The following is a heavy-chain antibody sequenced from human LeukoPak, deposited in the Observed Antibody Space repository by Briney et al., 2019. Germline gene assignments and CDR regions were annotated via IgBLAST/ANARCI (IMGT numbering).Heavy chain of an antibody. J-gene: IGHJ5*02. CDR3: ARDEDYYDSSGYYSGWFDP. V-gene: IGHV4-38-2*02. CDR1: GYSISSGYF. CDR2: IYHSGST. D-gene: IGHD3-22*01. Sequence: PSETLSLTCTVSGYSISSGYFWGWIRQPPGKGLEWIGSIYHSGSTYYNPSLKSRVTISVDTSKNQFSLKLSSVTAADTAVYYCARDEDYYDSSGYYSGWFDPWGQGTLVTVSS.